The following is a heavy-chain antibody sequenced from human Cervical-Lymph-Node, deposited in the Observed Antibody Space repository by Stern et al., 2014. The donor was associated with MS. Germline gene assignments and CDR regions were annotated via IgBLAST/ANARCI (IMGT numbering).Heavy chain of an antibody. CDR3: ARQRRYNNNGDWFDP. D-gene: IGHD1-14*01. Sequence: QLQLQESGSGLVKTSQNLSLTCTVSGGSISSGGYCWSWIRQPPGKDLEWIGYIYHTGNTYYNPSLKTRVTMSLDTSQTQFSRRLSSVTAADTAIYYCARQRRYNNNGDWFDPWGQGTLVIVSS. CDR1: GGSISSGGYC. V-gene: IGHV4-30-2*01. J-gene: IGHJ5*02. CDR2: IYHTGNT.